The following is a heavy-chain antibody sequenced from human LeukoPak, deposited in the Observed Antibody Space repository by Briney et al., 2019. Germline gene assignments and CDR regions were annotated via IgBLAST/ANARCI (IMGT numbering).Heavy chain of an antibody. D-gene: IGHD6-19*01. CDR3: AREYSSGWYHYSDY. CDR2: INSDGIST. V-gene: IGHV3-74*01. CDR1: GFTFSNYW. Sequence: GGSLRLSCAASGFTFSNYWMHWVRQAPGKGLVWVSRINSDGISTTYADSVKGRFTISRDNAKNTLYLQMNSLRVEDTAVYSCAREYSSGWYHYSDYWGQGTLVTVSS. J-gene: IGHJ4*02.